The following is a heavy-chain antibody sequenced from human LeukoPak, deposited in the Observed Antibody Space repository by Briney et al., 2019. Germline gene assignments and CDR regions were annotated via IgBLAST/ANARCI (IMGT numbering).Heavy chain of an antibody. V-gene: IGHV3-21*01. CDR2: ISSSTTYI. CDR1: GFTFTSYT. Sequence: KPGGSLLLSCAASGFTFTSYTMNWVRQAPGKGLEWVSSISSSTTYIYYADSVKGRFTISRDPAKNSLYLQMNSLRAEDTAVYYCARSAYYYYDSSGFPDYWGQGTLVTVSS. D-gene: IGHD3-22*01. J-gene: IGHJ4*02. CDR3: ARSAYYYYDSSGFPDY.